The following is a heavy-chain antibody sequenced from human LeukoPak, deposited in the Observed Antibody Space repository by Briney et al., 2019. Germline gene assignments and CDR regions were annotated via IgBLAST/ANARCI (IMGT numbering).Heavy chain of an antibody. Sequence: PGGSLRLSCAASGFTFSSYWMSWVRQAPGKGLEWVANIKQDGSEKYYVDSVKGRFTISRDSADNSLSLQMNSLRAEDTALYYCARDTGELPLGYWGQGTLVTVSS. V-gene: IGHV3-7*05. CDR3: ARDTGELPLGY. D-gene: IGHD1-26*01. J-gene: IGHJ4*02. CDR2: IKQDGSEK. CDR1: GFTFSSYW.